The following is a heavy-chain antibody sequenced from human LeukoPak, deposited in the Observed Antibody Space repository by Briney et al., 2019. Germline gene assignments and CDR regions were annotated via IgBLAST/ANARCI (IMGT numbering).Heavy chain of an antibody. D-gene: IGHD3-10*02. CDR3: AELGITMIGGV. J-gene: IGHJ6*04. CDR2: TKQDGSEK. V-gene: IGHV3-7*01. CDR1: GFTFSSYW. Sequence: GGSLRLSCAASGFTFSSYWMHWVRQAPGKGLEWVANTKQDGSEKYYADSVKGRFTISRDNAKNSLYLQMNSLRAEDTAVYYCAELGITMIGGVWGKGTTVTISS.